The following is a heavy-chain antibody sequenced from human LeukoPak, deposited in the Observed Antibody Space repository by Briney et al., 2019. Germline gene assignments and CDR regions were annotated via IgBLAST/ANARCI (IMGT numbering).Heavy chain of an antibody. D-gene: IGHD3-22*01. J-gene: IGHJ3*02. CDR2: IYYSGST. CDR1: GGSISSYY. Sequence: PSETLSLTCTVSGGSISSYYWSWIRQPPGKGLEWIGYIYYSGSTHYNPSLKSRVTISVDTSKNQFSLKLSSVTAADAAVYYCARDRGTMIVVAHDAFDIWGQGTMVTVSS. V-gene: IGHV4-59*01. CDR3: ARDRGTMIVVAHDAFDI.